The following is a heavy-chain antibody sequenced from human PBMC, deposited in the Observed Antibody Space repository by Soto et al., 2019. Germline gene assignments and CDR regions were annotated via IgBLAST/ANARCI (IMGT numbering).Heavy chain of an antibody. CDR2: INPNSVGT. D-gene: IGHD3-10*01. Sequence: SAKSSYKASGYTVTSHYIHCVRQAPGQGLEWMGWINPNSVGTNYAQKFQGRVTMARYTSISTAYMELSRLRSYDTAVYYCARETMVRTPHAFAIWGRGTLHPVS. CDR1: GYTVTSHY. CDR3: ARETMVRTPHAFAI. V-gene: IGHV1-2*02. J-gene: IGHJ3*02.